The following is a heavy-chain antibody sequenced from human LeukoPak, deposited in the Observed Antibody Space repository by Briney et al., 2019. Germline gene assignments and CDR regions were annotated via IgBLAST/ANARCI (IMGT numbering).Heavy chain of an antibody. CDR3: ARRVAAAAFDY. CDR2: IYHSGST. Sequence: PSETLSLTCIVSGYSISGGYYWGWIRQPPGKGLEWIGSIYHSGSTYYNPSLKSRVTISVDTSKNQFSLKLSSVTAADTAVYYCARRVAAAAFDYWGQGTLVTVSS. V-gene: IGHV4-38-2*02. D-gene: IGHD6-13*01. CDR1: GYSISGGYY. J-gene: IGHJ4*02.